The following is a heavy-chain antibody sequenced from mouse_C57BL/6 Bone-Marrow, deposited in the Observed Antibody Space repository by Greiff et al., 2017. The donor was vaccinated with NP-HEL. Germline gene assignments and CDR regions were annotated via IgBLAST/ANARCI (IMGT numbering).Heavy chain of an antibody. CDR2: FYPGSGSI. J-gene: IGHJ4*01. CDR3: ARHEGDYGSSSYAMDY. D-gene: IGHD1-1*01. Sequence: QVQLQQSGAELVKPGASVKLSCKASGYTFTEYTIHWVKQRSGQGLEWIGWFYPGSGSIKYNEKFKDKATLTADKSSSTVYMELSRLTYEDSAVYFCARHEGDYGSSSYAMDYWGQGTSGTVSS. CDR1: GYTFTEYT. V-gene: IGHV1-62-2*01.